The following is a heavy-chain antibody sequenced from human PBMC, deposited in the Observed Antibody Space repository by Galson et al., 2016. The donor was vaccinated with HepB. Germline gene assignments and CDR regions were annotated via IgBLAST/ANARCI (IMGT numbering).Heavy chain of an antibody. CDR2: IRNKVNGYAT. J-gene: IGHJ5*02. CDR3: MRLYGTVRGVISAAA. V-gene: IGHV3-73*01. CDR1: GFIFSASA. D-gene: IGHD3-10*01. Sequence: SLRLSCAVSGFIFSASAMHWVRQASGKGPEWVGHIRNKVNGYATAYGASVNGRFIISRDDSKNTTYLQMSSLKTEDTAVYYCMRLYGTVRGVISAAAWGQGTLVTVSS.